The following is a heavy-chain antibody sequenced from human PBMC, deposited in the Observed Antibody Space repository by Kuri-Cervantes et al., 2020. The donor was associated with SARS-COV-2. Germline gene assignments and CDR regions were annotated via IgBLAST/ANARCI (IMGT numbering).Heavy chain of an antibody. J-gene: IGHJ4*02. V-gene: IGHV3-30*18. D-gene: IGHD6-19*01. CDR3: AKDKDSSGWYADFDY. CDR1: GFTFSSYG. CDR2: ISYDGSNK. Sequence: GGSLRLSCAASGFTFSSYGMHWVRQAPGKGLEWVAVISYDGSNKYYVDSVKGRFTISRDNSKNTLYLQMNSLRVEDTAVYYCAKDKDSSGWYADFDYWGQGNLVTVSS.